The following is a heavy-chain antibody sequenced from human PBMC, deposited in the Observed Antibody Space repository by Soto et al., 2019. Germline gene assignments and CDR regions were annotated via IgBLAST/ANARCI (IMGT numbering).Heavy chain of an antibody. CDR1: GYTFTTYG. D-gene: IGHD2-15*01. CDR2: ISPYNGDT. J-gene: IGHJ4*02. Sequence: EASVKVSCKASGYTFTTYGFNWVRQAPGQGLEWMGWISPYNGDTNYAQNFQGRVTLTTDTSTSTAYMELRSLTSDDTAVYYCARXPRAQMIVLESATRFDYWGQGTLVTVSS. CDR3: ARXPRAQMIVLESATRFDY. V-gene: IGHV1-18*04.